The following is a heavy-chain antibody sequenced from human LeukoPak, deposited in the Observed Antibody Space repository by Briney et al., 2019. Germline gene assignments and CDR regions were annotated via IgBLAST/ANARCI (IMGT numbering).Heavy chain of an antibody. J-gene: IGHJ3*02. CDR2: INWNGGST. Sequence: GGSLRLSCAASGFTFDDYATHWVRQGPGKGGEWVSGINWNGGSTDYADSVKGGFTISRENEKKSLYMQMNSLSAEDTPLYYCARAQPLRESKAFHICGQGTMVTVSS. CDR1: GFTFDDYA. D-gene: IGHD1-26*01. V-gene: IGHV3-20*04. CDR3: ARAQPLRESKAFHI.